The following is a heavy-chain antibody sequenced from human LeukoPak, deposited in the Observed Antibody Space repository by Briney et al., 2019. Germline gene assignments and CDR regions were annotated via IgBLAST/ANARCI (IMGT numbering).Heavy chain of an antibody. J-gene: IGHJ5*02. V-gene: IGHV4-61*02. D-gene: IGHD3-9*01. Sequence: SQTLSLTCTVSGGSISSGSYSWSWIRQPAGKGLEWIGRIYTSGSTNYNPSLKSRVTISVDTSKNQFSLKLSSVTAADTAVYYCATLTGYSSESWFDPWGQGILVTVSS. CDR1: GGSISSGSYS. CDR2: IYTSGST. CDR3: ATLTGYSSESWFDP.